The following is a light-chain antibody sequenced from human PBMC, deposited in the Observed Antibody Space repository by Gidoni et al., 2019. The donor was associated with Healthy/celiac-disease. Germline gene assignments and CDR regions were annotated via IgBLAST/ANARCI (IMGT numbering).Light chain of an antibody. Sequence: IVMLPSPATLPASPAERATLSRRASQSVSSNLAWYQQEPGQAPRLLIYGASTRATGIPARFSESGSGTECTLTISSLQAEGFAVYYCQQYKNWPPLTFGGGTKVEIK. J-gene: IGKJ4*01. CDR1: QSVSSN. CDR2: GAS. V-gene: IGKV3-15*01. CDR3: QQYKNWPPLT.